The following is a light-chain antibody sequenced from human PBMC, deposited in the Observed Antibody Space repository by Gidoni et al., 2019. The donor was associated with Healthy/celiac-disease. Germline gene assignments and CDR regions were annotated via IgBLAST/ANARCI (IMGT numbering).Light chain of an antibody. Sequence: QSALTQPRSVSGSPGQSVTISCTGTSSDVGSYNYVSWCQQHPGKAPKLMIYDVSKRPSGVPDRFSGSKSGNTASLTISGLQAEDEADYYCCSYAGSYTYVVFGGGTKLTV. CDR2: DVS. CDR3: CSYAGSYTYVV. CDR1: SSDVGSYNY. J-gene: IGLJ2*01. V-gene: IGLV2-11*01.